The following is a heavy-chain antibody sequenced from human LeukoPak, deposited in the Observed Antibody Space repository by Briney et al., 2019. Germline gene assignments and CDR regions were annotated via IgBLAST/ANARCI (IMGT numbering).Heavy chain of an antibody. J-gene: IGHJ6*03. V-gene: IGHV3-30*04. Sequence: PGRSLRLSCAASGFTFSSYAMHWVRQAPGKGLEWVAVISYDGSNKYYADSVKGRFTISRDNSKNTLYLQMNSLGAEDTAVYYCARAVTYYYDSSGYRTQYYYYMDVWGKGTTVTVSS. CDR2: ISYDGSNK. CDR3: ARAVTYYYDSSGYRTQYYYYMDV. CDR1: GFTFSSYA. D-gene: IGHD3-22*01.